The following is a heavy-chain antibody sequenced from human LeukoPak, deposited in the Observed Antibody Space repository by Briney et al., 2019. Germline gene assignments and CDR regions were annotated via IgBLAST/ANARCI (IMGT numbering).Heavy chain of an antibody. CDR2: ISGSSGST. CDR3: AKDRVYVPKYFDY. Sequence: GGSLRLSCAASGFTFSSYAMSWVRQAPGKGLEWVSAISGSSGSTYYADSVKGRFTISRDNSKNTLYLQMNSLRAEDTAVYYCAKDRVYVPKYFDYWGQGTLVTVSS. D-gene: IGHD2-8*01. J-gene: IGHJ4*02. V-gene: IGHV3-23*01. CDR1: GFTFSSYA.